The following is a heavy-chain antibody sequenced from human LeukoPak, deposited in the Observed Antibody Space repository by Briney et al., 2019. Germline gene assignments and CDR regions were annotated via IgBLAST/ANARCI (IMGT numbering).Heavy chain of an antibody. V-gene: IGHV1-18*01. CDR3: ASSSSAYSDAFDI. CDR1: GYTLTRYG. CDR2: ISAYNGNT. J-gene: IGHJ3*02. D-gene: IGHD3-22*01. Sequence: GASVKVSCKASGYTLTRYGINWVRQAPGQGLEWMGWISAYNGNTNYAQKVQGRVTMTTDTSTSTAYMELRSLRSDDTAVYYCASSSSAYSDAFDIWGQGTVVTVSS.